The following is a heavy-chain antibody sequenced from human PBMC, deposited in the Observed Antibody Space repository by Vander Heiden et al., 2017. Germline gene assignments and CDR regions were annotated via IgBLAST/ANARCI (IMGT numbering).Heavy chain of an antibody. J-gene: IGHJ2*01. CDR3: AKSGVSPSANYWYFDL. Sequence: QVQLQQSGPGLVKPSQTLSLTCAISGASVSSNSAAWNWIRQSPSRGLEWLGRTYYRSKWYIDYAVSGKRRITINPDTSKNQFSLQLISATPEETAGYYCAKSGVSPSANYWYFDLWDRGTLVAVS. V-gene: IGHV6-1*01. D-gene: IGHD3-3*01. CDR1: GASVSSNSAA. CDR2: TYYRSKWYI.